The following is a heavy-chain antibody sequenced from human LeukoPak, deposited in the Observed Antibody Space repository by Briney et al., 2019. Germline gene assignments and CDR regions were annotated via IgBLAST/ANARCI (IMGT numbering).Heavy chain of an antibody. CDR3: AREFWGTMVRGAAMDV. V-gene: IGHV1-69*02. CDR1: GGTLNSYT. J-gene: IGHJ6*02. Sequence: SVKVSCKASGGTLNSYTINWVRQAPGEGLEWMGTIIPAFGIPNYAQRFKDRVTVTADKSTSTAYMELSSLRSEDTAVYYCAREFWGTMVRGAAMDVWGQGTTVTVSS. CDR2: IIPAFGIP. D-gene: IGHD3-10*01.